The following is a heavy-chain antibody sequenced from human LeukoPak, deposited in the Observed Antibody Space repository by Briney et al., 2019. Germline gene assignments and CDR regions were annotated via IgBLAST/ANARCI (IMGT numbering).Heavy chain of an antibody. Sequence: GRSLRLSCAASGFTFDDYAMHWVRQAPGKGLEWASGISWNSGSIGYADSVKGRFTISRDNAKNSLYLQMNSLRAEDTALYYCAKDSAERVGYFDYWGQGTLVTVSS. CDR2: ISWNSGSI. D-gene: IGHD1-26*01. CDR1: GFTFDDYA. CDR3: AKDSAERVGYFDY. J-gene: IGHJ4*02. V-gene: IGHV3-9*01.